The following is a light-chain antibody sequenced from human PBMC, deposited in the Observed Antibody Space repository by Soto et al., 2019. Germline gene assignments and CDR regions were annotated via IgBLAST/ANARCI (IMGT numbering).Light chain of an antibody. CDR2: KAS. CDR3: QQYFRFRA. V-gene: IGKV1-5*03. Sequence: DIQMPQSPSTLSASVGDRVIITCRASQSISTWLAWHQQKPGKAPKLLISKASSLESGVPSRFSGSGSGTEFTLTISSLQPEDFATYYCQQYFRFRAVGQGTKVDIK. J-gene: IGKJ1*01. CDR1: QSISTW.